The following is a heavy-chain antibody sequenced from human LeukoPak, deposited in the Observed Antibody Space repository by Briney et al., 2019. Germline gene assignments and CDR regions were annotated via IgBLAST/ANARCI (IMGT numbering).Heavy chain of an antibody. CDR1: GFTFSSYN. Sequence: GGSLRLSCVASGFTFSSYNMNWVRQAPGKGLEWVSYISTSSSRIYYTDSVKGRFTISRDNAKNSLYLQMNSLRAEDTALYYCAKDMGMGDSSGYYDYFDYWGQGTLVTVSS. CDR3: AKDMGMGDSSGYYDYFDY. CDR2: ISTSSSRI. D-gene: IGHD3-22*01. J-gene: IGHJ4*02. V-gene: IGHV3-48*04.